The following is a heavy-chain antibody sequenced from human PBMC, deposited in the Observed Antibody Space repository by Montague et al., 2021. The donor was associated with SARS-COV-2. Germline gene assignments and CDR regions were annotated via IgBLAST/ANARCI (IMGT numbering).Heavy chain of an antibody. CDR3: ARLGDGVVPSPILGVGPYYSYYYMDV. CDR1: GGSFSTYS. CDR2: IHHGGST. Sequence: SETLSLTCAVHGGSFSTYSWNWIRQPPGKGLEWIGEIHHGGSTNHNPSLKSQVTISADTSKNQFSLKLTSVAAADTAVYYCARLGDGVVPSPILGVGPYYSYYYMDVWGKGTTVTVSS. J-gene: IGHJ6*03. V-gene: IGHV4-34*01. D-gene: IGHD3-10*01.